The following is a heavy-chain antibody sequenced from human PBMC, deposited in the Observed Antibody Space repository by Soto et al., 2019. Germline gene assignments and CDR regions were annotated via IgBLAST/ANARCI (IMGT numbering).Heavy chain of an antibody. Sequence: GSLRLSCTGSGFPFSAYNINWVRQAPGKGLEWVSSITVGSSHIYQPNSMKGRFTISRDDAKNSVYLQIDSLRDEDTALYYCSRSPEVGVRGAYWGQGTLVTVSS. D-gene: IGHD3-16*01. CDR3: SRSPEVGVRGAY. CDR1: GFPFSAYN. V-gene: IGHV3-21*01. J-gene: IGHJ4*02. CDR2: ITVGSSHI.